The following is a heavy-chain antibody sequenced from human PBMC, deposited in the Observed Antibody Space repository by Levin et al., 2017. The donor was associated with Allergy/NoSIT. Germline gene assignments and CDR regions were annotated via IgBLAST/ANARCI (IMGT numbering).Heavy chain of an antibody. V-gene: IGHV1-18*01. Sequence: ASVKVSCKASGYRFINHGINWVRQAPGQGLEWMGWISAYNGHTNYAQQLQDRITMTTDTSTSTAYMEVRGLGSDDTPVYYCSREIAVAGLSDYWGQGTLVTVSS. CDR1: GYRFINHG. J-gene: IGHJ4*02. CDR2: ISAYNGHT. CDR3: SREIAVAGLSDY. D-gene: IGHD6-19*01.